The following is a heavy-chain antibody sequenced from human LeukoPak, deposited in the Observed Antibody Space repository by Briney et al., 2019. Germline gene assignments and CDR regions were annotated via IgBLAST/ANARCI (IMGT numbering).Heavy chain of an antibody. CDR2: ISSSSSYI. Sequence: GGSLRPSCAASGFTFSSYSMNWVRQAPGKGLEWVSSISSSSSYIYYADSVKGRFTISRDNSKNTLYLQMNSLRAEDTAVYYCAKDLTRITMIVVVITMSGMDVWGQGTTVTVSS. CDR1: GFTFSSYS. D-gene: IGHD3-22*01. J-gene: IGHJ6*02. V-gene: IGHV3-21*01. CDR3: AKDLTRITMIVVVITMSGMDV.